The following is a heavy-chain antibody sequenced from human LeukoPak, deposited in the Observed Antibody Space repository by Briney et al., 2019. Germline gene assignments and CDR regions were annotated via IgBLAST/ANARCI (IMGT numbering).Heavy chain of an antibody. CDR1: GGSISSSSYY. CDR3: ARSYSNYVYYYYYMDV. D-gene: IGHD4-11*01. V-gene: IGHV4-39*01. J-gene: IGHJ6*03. CDR2: IYYSGST. Sequence: SETLSLTCTVSGGSISSSSYYWGWIRQPPGKGLEWIGSIYYSGSTYYNPSLNSRVTISVDTSKNQFSLKLSSVTAADTAVYYCARSYSNYVYYYYYMDVWGKGTTVTVSS.